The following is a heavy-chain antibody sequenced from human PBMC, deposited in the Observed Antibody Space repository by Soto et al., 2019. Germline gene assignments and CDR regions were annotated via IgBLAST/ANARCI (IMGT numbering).Heavy chain of an antibody. CDR3: ARDIESVTAIHFFYYYAMDV. J-gene: IGHJ6*02. Sequence: ASVKVSCKASGFTFSNYGLNWVRQAPGQGLEWMGWVSANNGHTNYAQNLQGRVSMTTDTSTSTAYMELRGLRFDDTAVYYCARDIESVTAIHFFYYYAMDVWGQGTTVTVSS. CDR1: GFTFSNYG. D-gene: IGHD2-8*01. V-gene: IGHV1-18*01. CDR2: VSANNGHT.